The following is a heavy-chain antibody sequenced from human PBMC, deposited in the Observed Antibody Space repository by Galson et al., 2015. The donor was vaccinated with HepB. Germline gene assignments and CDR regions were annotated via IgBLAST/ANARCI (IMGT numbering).Heavy chain of an antibody. D-gene: IGHD3-3*01. CDR3: ARSIGGYYPDLYYYYGMDV. V-gene: IGHV1-18*01. J-gene: IGHJ6*02. Sequence: SVKVSCKASGYTFTSYGISWVRQAPGQGLEWMGWISAYNGNTNYAQKLQGRVTMTTDTSTSTAYMELRSLRSDDTAVYYCARSIGGYYPDLYYYYGMDVWGQGTTVTVSS. CDR2: ISAYNGNT. CDR1: GYTFTSYG.